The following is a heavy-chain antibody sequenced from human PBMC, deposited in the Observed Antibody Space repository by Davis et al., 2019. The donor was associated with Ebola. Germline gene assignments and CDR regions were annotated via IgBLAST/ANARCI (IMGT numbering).Heavy chain of an antibody. CDR3: ATLPIRGYDFWSGYPGGDY. CDR1: EFTFRDYS. Sequence: GESLKISCVASEFTFRDYSINWIRQAPGKGLEWMSIISHDGSNSFYADSVKGRFTISRDNSKNTVYLQMNSLRAEETALYYCATLPIRGYDFWSGYPGGDYWGQGTLVTVSS. D-gene: IGHD3-3*01. CDR2: ISHDGSNS. V-gene: IGHV3-30*01. J-gene: IGHJ4*02.